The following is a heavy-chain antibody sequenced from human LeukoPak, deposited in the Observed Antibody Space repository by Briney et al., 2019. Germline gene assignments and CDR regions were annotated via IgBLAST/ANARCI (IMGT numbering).Heavy chain of an antibody. J-gene: IGHJ4*02. CDR1: GGSISSSSYY. Sequence: SETLSLTCTVSGGSISSSSYYWGWIRQPPGKGLEWIGYIYHSGSTYYNPSLKSRVTISVDRSKNQFSLKLSSVTAADTAVYYCASSWSAQLGFRYWGQGILVTVSS. V-gene: IGHV4-39*07. CDR2: IYHSGST. CDR3: ASSWSAQLGFRY. D-gene: IGHD5-18*01.